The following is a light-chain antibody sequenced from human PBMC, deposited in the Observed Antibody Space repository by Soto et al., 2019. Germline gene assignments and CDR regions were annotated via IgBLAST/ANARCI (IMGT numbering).Light chain of an antibody. CDR3: QRYNDWPLT. CDR1: QGIGIT. CDR2: GAS. J-gene: IGKJ4*01. Sequence: IVMTQSPATLSVSPGERVTLSCRASQGIGITLAWYQQKPGQTPRLLIYGASTRDTGIPARFSGSGSGTEFTLTINSLQSEDSAVYYCQRYNDWPLTFGGGTKVDIK. V-gene: IGKV3-15*01.